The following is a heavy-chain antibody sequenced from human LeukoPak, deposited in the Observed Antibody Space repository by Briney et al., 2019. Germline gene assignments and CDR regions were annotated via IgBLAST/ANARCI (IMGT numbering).Heavy chain of an antibody. CDR2: MNPNSGGT. V-gene: IGHV1-2*02. J-gene: IGHJ4*02. Sequence: ASLKVSCKASGYTFTGYYMHWVRQAPGQGLEWMGWMNPNSGGTNYAQKFQGRVTMTRDTSISTAYMELSSLRSDETAVYYCARAPDRGYWGQGTLVTVSS. CDR3: ARAPDRGY. D-gene: IGHD3-10*01. CDR1: GYTFTGYY.